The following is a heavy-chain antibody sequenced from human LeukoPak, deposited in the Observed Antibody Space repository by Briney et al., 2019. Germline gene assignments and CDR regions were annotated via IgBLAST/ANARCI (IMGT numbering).Heavy chain of an antibody. CDR2: IRYDGSKK. D-gene: IGHD1-14*01. CDR1: GFTFSSYV. V-gene: IGHV3-30*02. Sequence: GGSLRLSCAASGFTFSSYVMHWVRQSPGKGLEWVAFIRYDGSKKYYADSVKGRFTISRDNAKDTLYLQMNSLRPEDTALYYCAKDQPEAYFDYWGQGTLVTVSS. CDR3: AKDQPEAYFDY. J-gene: IGHJ4*02.